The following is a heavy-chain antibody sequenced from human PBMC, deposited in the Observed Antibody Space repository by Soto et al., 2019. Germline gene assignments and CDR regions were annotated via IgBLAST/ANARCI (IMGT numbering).Heavy chain of an antibody. J-gene: IGHJ3*02. D-gene: IGHD6-13*01. CDR1: GCTFSSHG. V-gene: IGHV3-23*01. Sequence: EAQLLESGGGSVQPGGSLRISCAASGCTFSSHGMSWIRQAPGKGLAWISGLSRGGGSTYYVDSVKGRFTISRDNATNTLDLIMKRLRVEDTAIYYCARDGKYSTDGFDIWGQGTMVTVSS. CDR3: ARDGKYSTDGFDI. CDR2: LSRGGGST.